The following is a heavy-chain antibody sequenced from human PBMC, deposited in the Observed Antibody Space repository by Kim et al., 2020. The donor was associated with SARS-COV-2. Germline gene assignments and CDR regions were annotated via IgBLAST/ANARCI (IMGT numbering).Heavy chain of an antibody. CDR2: ICHSGST. Sequence: SETLSLTCTVSGDSISDYCWSWVRQPPGKGLVWIGYICHSGSTNYNSSLGSRVTISMDSSKNQISLKLSSVTAADTAVYYSARNTGRHSSDNWFHPSGQG. CDR3: ARNTGRHSSDNWFHP. J-gene: IGHJ5*02. V-gene: IGHV4-59*13. D-gene: IGHD1-26*01. CDR1: GDSISDYC.